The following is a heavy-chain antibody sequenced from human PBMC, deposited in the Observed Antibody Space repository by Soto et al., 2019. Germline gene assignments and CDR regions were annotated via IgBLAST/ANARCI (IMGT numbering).Heavy chain of an antibody. D-gene: IGHD3-3*01. CDR3: AGGGITILGVGEVFDI. CDR1: GGSISSGGYY. CDR2: IYYSGST. Sequence: SETLSLTCTVSGGSISSGGYYWSWIRQHPGKGLEWIGYIYYSGSTYYNPSLKSRVTISVDTSKNQFSLKLSSVTAADTAVYYCAGGGITILGVGEVFDIWGKGTRVTVS. V-gene: IGHV4-31*03. J-gene: IGHJ3*02.